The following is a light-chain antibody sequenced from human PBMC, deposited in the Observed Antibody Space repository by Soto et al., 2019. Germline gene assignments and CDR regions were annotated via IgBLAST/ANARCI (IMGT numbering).Light chain of an antibody. Sequence: QSALTQPPSASGSPGQSVTISCTGTSSDVGGYNYVSWYQQHPGKAPKLMIYAVSKPPSGVTDRCSGSKSGNTASLTVSGLQAEDEADYYCSSYAGSNNLVFGGGTKLTVL. CDR2: AVS. CDR3: SSYAGSNNLV. J-gene: IGLJ3*02. CDR1: SSDVGGYNY. V-gene: IGLV2-8*01.